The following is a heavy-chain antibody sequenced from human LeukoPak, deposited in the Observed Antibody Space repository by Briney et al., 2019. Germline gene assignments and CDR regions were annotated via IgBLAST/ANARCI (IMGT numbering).Heavy chain of an antibody. CDR3: ASGVGATNYYYYMEV. J-gene: IGHJ6*03. V-gene: IGHV3-53*01. CDR2: IYSGGST. D-gene: IGHD1-26*01. CDR1: GFTVSSNY. Sequence: GGSLRLSCAASGFTVSSNYMSWVRQAPGRGLEWVSVIYSGGSTYYADSVKGRFTISRDNSKNTLYLQMNSLRAEDTAVYYCASGVGATNYYYYMEVWGKGTTVTISS.